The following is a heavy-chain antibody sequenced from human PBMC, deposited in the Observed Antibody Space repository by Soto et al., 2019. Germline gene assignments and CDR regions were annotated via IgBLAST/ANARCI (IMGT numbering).Heavy chain of an antibody. CDR1: GGTFNTYA. D-gene: IGHD3-10*01. V-gene: IGHV1-69*01. Sequence: QVQLVQSGAEMKKPGSSVKVSCQSSGGTFNTYAMNWVRQAPGQGPEWMGDISPMVGAANYAPKVQGRITITADESTGTSYMQLSSLTSEDTALYFCAREVQVHTPAFVYWGQGTLVTVSS. J-gene: IGHJ4*02. CDR3: AREVQVHTPAFVY. CDR2: ISPMVGAA.